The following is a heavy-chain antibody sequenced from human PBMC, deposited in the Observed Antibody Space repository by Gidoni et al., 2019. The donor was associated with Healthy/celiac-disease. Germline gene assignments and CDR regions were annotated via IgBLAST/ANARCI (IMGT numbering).Heavy chain of an antibody. J-gene: IGHJ4*02. D-gene: IGHD5-12*01. V-gene: IGHV3-49*05. CDR1: GFTFGDYA. CDR3: TREASDIVATAFDY. Sequence: EVQLVESGGGLVKPGRSLRLSCTAAGFTFGDYARSWFRPAPGKGLEWVGFIRSKAYGGTTEYAASVKGRFTISRDDSKSIAYLQMNSLKTEDTAVYYCTREASDIVATAFDYWGQGTLVTVSS. CDR2: IRSKAYGGTT.